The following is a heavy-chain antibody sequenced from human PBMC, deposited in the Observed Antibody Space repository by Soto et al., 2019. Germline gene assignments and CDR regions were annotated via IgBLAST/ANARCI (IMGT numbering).Heavy chain of an antibody. V-gene: IGHV1-69*13. Sequence: SVKVSCKASGGTFSSYAISWVRQAPGQGLEWMGGVIPIFGSANYAQKLQGRVTITADESTSTAYMELSSLRSEDTAVYYCARAQNRLKRGSSGYYYDYWGQGTLVTVSS. D-gene: IGHD3-22*01. CDR1: GGTFSSYA. CDR2: VIPIFGSA. CDR3: ARAQNRLKRGSSGYYYDY. J-gene: IGHJ4*02.